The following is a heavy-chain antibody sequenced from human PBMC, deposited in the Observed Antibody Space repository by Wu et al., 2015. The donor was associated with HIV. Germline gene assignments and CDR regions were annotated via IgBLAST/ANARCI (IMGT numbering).Heavy chain of an antibody. D-gene: IGHD4-17*01. CDR3: TKCASRNDFGDFEYYFDY. V-gene: IGHV1-2*02. Sequence: GRLVQSGAEVKKPGASVKVSCKTSGYTFIAYYLHWVRQAPGQGLEWMGWINPNSGNADYSQKFRGRVTMTRDTSTSTVYMDLRRLTSDDTAVYYCTKCASRNDFGDFEYYFDYWGQGTLVTVSS. J-gene: IGHJ4*02. CDR2: INPNSGNA. CDR1: GYTFIAYY.